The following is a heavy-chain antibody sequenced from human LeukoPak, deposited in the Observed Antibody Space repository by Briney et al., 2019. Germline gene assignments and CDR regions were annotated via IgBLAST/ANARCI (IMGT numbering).Heavy chain of an antibody. CDR1: GYSISSGYY. CDR2: IYHSGST. V-gene: IGHV4-38-2*02. J-gene: IGHJ4*02. Sequence: SETLSLTCTVSGYSISSGYYWGWIRQPPGKGLEWIGSIYHSGSTYYNPSLKSRVTISVDTSKNQFSLKLSSVTAADTAVYYCARVGGLRYFDWFDQVSYYSDYWGQGTLVTVSS. D-gene: IGHD3-9*01. CDR3: ARVGGLRYFDWFDQVSYYSDY.